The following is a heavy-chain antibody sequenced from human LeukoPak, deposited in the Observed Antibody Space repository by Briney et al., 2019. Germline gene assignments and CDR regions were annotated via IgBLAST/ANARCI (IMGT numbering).Heavy chain of an antibody. Sequence: SQTLSLTCTVSGGSISSGGYYWSWIRQHPGKGLEWIGYIYYSGSTYYNPSLKSRVTISVDTSKNQFSLKLSSVTAADAAVYYCASGPENSSSWYLRYYYYYMDVWGKGTTVTVSS. D-gene: IGHD6-13*01. CDR1: GGSISSGGYY. J-gene: IGHJ6*03. CDR3: ASGPENSSSWYLRYYYYYMDV. CDR2: IYYSGST. V-gene: IGHV4-31*03.